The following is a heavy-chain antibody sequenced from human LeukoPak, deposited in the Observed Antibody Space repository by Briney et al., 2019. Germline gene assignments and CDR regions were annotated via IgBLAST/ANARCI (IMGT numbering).Heavy chain of an antibody. Sequence: GGSLRLSCAASGFTFSSYSMNWVRQAPGKGLEWVSYISRSSTIYYADSVKGRFTISRDNAKNSLYLQMNSLRAEDTAVYYCAREGGSSSGGFGYWGQGTLVTVSS. V-gene: IGHV3-48*01. J-gene: IGHJ4*02. CDR3: AREGGSSSGGFGY. CDR2: ISRSSTI. CDR1: GFTFSSYS. D-gene: IGHD6-6*01.